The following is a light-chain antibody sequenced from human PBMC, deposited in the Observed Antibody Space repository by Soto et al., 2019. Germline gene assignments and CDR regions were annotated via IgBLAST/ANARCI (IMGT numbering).Light chain of an antibody. CDR1: QSVSSN. V-gene: IGKV3-15*01. Sequence: EIVMTQSPATLSVSPGERATLACRASQSVSSNLAWYQQKPGQAPRLLIYGASTRATGIAARFSGSGSGTEFTLTISSLQSEDFAVYYCQQDNNLPPLTFGGGTKVEI. CDR3: QQDNNLPPLT. CDR2: GAS. J-gene: IGKJ4*01.